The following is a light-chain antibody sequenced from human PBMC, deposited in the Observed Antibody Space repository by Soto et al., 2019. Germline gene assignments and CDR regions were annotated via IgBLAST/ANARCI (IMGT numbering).Light chain of an antibody. J-gene: IGKJ4*01. CDR1: QSINRH. CDR3: QQRSNWPPVT. Sequence: EIVLTQSPSTLSLSPGERATLSCRASQSINRHLAWYRQKPGQAPRLLIYDASNRATGIPARFSGSGSGTEFTLTISILEPEDFGVYYCQQRSNWPPVTFGGGTKVEIK. V-gene: IGKV3-11*01. CDR2: DAS.